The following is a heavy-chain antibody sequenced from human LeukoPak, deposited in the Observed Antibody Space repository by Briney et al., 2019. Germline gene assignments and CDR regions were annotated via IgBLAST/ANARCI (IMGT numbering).Heavy chain of an antibody. CDR2: INPNSGGT. D-gene: IGHD6-19*01. Sequence: ASVKVSCEASGYTFTGYYMHWVRQAPGQGPEWMGWINPNSGGTNYAQKFQGRVTMTRDTSLSTVYMELSRLRSDDTAVYYCATQATSGWHFSWGQGTLVTVSS. CDR3: ATQATSGWHFS. CDR1: GYTFTGYY. V-gene: IGHV1-2*02. J-gene: IGHJ5*02.